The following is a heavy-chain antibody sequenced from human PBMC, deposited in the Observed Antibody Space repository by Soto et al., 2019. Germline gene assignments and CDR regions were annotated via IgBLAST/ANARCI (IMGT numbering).Heavy chain of an antibody. D-gene: IGHD3-10*01. J-gene: IGHJ6*02. CDR2: IYYSGST. CDR3: ATQGFGVLHGLVDV. V-gene: IGHV4-59*08. Sequence: SELMSLTCTVSGGTISSYYWRCIRQTTGKGLEWIGYIYYSGSTNYNPSLKSRVTISVDTSKNQFSLNPTSVTAADTAVYYCATQGFGVLHGLVDVWGQGTTVTVSS. CDR1: GGTISSYY.